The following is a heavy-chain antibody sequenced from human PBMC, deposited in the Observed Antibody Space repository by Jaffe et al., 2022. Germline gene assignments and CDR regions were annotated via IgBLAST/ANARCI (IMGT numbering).Heavy chain of an antibody. CDR3: AKDIEDFGDYYFDY. CDR1: GFTFDDYA. CDR2: ISWNSGSI. J-gene: IGHJ4*02. V-gene: IGHV3-9*01. D-gene: IGHD4-17*01. Sequence: EVQLVESGGGLVQPGRSLRLSCAASGFTFDDYAMHWVRQAPGKGLEWVSGISWNSGSIGYADSVKGRFTISRDNAKNSLYLQMNSLRAEDTALYYCAKDIEDFGDYYFDYWGQGTLVTVSS.